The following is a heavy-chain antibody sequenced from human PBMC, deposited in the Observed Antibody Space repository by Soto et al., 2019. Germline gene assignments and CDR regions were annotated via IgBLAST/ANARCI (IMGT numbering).Heavy chain of an antibody. CDR3: ARPYSSSWYYFDY. CDR1: GGSFSGYY. J-gene: IGHJ4*02. D-gene: IGHD6-13*01. CDR2: INHSGST. Sequence: SETLSLTCAVYGGSFSGYYWSWIRQPPGKGLEWIGEINHSGSTNYNPSLKSRVTISVDTSKNQFSLKLSSVTAADTAVYYCARPYSSSWYYFDYWGQGTLVTVSS. V-gene: IGHV4-34*01.